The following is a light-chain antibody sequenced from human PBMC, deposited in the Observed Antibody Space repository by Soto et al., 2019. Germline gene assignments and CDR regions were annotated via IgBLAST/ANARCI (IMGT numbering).Light chain of an antibody. V-gene: IGLV2-14*01. CDR1: SSDVGGYNY. CDR2: DVS. J-gene: IGLJ1*01. Sequence: QSALTQPASVSGSPGQSITISCTGTSSDVGGYNYVSWYQQHPGKAPKLMIYDVSNRPSGVSNRFSGSKSGNTASLTISGLQAEDEADYYCSSYTSSSTLGIYVFGTGTKVTVL. CDR3: SSYTSSSTLGIYV.